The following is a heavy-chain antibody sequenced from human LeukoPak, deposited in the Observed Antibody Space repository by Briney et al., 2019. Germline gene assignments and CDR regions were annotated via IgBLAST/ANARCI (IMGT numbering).Heavy chain of an antibody. D-gene: IGHD2-15*01. J-gene: IGHJ4*02. CDR1: GFTFSSYA. V-gene: IGHV3-23*01. Sequence: PGGSLRPSCAASGFTFSSYAMSWVRQAPGKGLEWVSAISGSGGSTYYADSVKGRFTISRDNSKNTLYLQMNSLRAEDTAVYYCAKGGYCSGGSCYTPGYFDYWGQGTLVTVSS. CDR2: ISGSGGST. CDR3: AKGGYCSGGSCYTPGYFDY.